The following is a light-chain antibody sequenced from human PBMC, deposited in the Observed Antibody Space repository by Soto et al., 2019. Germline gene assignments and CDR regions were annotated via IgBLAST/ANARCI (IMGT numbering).Light chain of an antibody. V-gene: IGLV2-14*03. J-gene: IGLJ2*01. CDR1: SSDVGNSIY. CDR3: SAFTTDNFVI. CDR2: DVS. Sequence: QSALTQPASVSGSPGQSITISCTGTSSDVGNSIYVSWYQHHPGKATKLVIYDVSDRPSGISDRFSASKSGNTASLTISGLQADDEADYYCSAFTTDNFVIFGGGTKLTVL.